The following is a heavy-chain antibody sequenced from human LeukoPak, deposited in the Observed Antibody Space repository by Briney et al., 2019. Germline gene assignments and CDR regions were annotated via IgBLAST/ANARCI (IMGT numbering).Heavy chain of an antibody. V-gene: IGHV3-23*01. J-gene: IGHJ3*01. CDR3: ATRQFCSGGTCYGLSF. Sequence: GGSLRLSCAASGFTFSGYGIHWVRQAPGKGLEWVSVISKDGDTTYYADSVKGRFTISRDNSKNTLYLRMNSLRAEDTALYFCATRQFCSGGTCYGLSFWGQGTMVTISS. CDR2: ISKDGDTT. CDR1: GFTFSGYG. D-gene: IGHD2-15*01.